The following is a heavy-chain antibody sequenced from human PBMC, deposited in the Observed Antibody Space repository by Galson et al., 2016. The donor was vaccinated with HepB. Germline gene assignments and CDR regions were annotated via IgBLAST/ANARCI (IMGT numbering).Heavy chain of an antibody. Sequence: SLRLSCAASGFTSAFTLTNYAMHWVRQAPGKGLEWVAVISYNGNNQYYADSVKGRFTISRDISTNILYLQMNSLRPEDTAVYYCARGDYYGSGNYSNWFDPWGQGTLVTAST. J-gene: IGHJ5*02. CDR2: ISYNGNNQ. V-gene: IGHV3-30-3*01. D-gene: IGHD3-10*01. CDR3: ARGDYYGSGNYSNWFDP. CDR1: GFTSAFTLTNYA.